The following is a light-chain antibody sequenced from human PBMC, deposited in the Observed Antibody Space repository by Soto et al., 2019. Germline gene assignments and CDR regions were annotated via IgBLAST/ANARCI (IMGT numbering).Light chain of an antibody. CDR2: GAS. CDR1: QGISEY. Sequence: DIQMAQSPSSLSASTGDRVTITCRASQGISEYLAWYQQRPGNAPNLLIYGASILQSGVPSRFSGSGSGTHFTLTISSLQPEDVATYYCHSYDSIPRTFGQGTKVDIK. CDR3: HSYDSIPRT. V-gene: IGKV1-27*01. J-gene: IGKJ1*01.